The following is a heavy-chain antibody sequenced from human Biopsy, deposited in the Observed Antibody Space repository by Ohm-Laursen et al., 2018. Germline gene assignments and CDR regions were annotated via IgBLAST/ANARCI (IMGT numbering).Heavy chain of an antibody. CDR1: GFSFDNYA. V-gene: IGHV3-23*01. Sequence: GSLRLSCSASGFSFDNYAMNWVRQAPGKGLEWVSTISGSGGSTYYADSVKGRFTISREASRNTLYLLMNSLRAEDTAMYYCAKGGYCTTTSCYMDVDYWGQGTLVTVSS. CDR2: ISGSGGST. D-gene: IGHD2-2*02. CDR3: AKGGYCTTTSCYMDVDY. J-gene: IGHJ4*02.